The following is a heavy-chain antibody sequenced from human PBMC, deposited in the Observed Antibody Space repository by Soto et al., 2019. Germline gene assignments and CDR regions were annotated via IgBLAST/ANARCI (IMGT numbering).Heavy chain of an antibody. J-gene: IGHJ4*02. Sequence: NPSETLSLTCTVSGDSISSGDYYWSWIRQPPGKGLEWIGYVFYTGSAYYYNPSLKSRVTMSVDTSKNQFSLKLSFVTAADTAVYYCVRDSVRFGPAFDSWGQGTLVTVSS. CDR2: VFYTGSAY. D-gene: IGHD3-10*01. CDR1: GDSISSGDYY. CDR3: VRDSVRFGPAFDS. V-gene: IGHV4-30-4*01.